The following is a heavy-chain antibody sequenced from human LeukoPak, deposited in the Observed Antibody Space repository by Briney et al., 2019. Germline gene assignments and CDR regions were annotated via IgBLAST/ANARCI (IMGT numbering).Heavy chain of an antibody. D-gene: IGHD3-22*01. V-gene: IGHV4-38-2*02. Sequence: PSETLSLTCTVSGYSINSGFHWGWIRQPPGKGLEWIGYIYHSGSTYYNPSLKSRVTISVDTSKNQFSLKVNSVTAADAAVYFCARLGVVMEPYCYMDVWGKRTTVTVSS. CDR3: ARLGVVMEPYCYMDV. CDR2: IYHSGST. J-gene: IGHJ6*03. CDR1: GYSINSGFH.